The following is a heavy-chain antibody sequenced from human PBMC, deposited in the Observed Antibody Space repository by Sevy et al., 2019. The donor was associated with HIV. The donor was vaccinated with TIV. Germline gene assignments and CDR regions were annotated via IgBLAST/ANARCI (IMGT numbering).Heavy chain of an antibody. J-gene: IGHJ6*02. CDR3: ARARDGSGSYSGYYYYGMDV. Sequence: GGSLRLSCAASGFTFSSYSMNWVRQAPGKGLEWVSSISSSSSYIYYADSVKGRLTISRDNAKNSLYLQMNSLRAEDTAVYYCARARDGSGSYSGYYYYGMDVWGQGTTVTVSS. V-gene: IGHV3-21*01. D-gene: IGHD3-10*01. CDR2: ISSSSSYI. CDR1: GFTFSSYS.